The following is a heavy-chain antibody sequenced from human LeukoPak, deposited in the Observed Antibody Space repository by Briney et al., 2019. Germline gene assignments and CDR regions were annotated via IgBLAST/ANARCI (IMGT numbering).Heavy chain of an antibody. CDR2: INPNSGGT. Sequence: ASVKASCKASGYTFTGYFIHWVRQAPGQGLEWMGWINPNSGGTNYAQNFQGRVTMTRDTSISTVYMELSRLKSDDTAVYYCARLSSSWSTYFDYWGQGTLVTVSS. D-gene: IGHD6-13*01. CDR1: GYTFTGYF. V-gene: IGHV1-2*02. J-gene: IGHJ4*02. CDR3: ARLSSSWSTYFDY.